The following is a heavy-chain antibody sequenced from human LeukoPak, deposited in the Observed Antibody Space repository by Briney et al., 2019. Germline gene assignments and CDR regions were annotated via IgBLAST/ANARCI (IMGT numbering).Heavy chain of an antibody. CDR3: ARLNYDFWSGYYEYYYYYGMDV. CDR2: IYYSGST. J-gene: IGHJ6*02. V-gene: IGHV4-59*08. Sequence: SETLSLTCTVSGGSISSYYWSWIRQPPGKGLEWIGYIYYSGSTNYNPSLKSRVTISVDTSKNQFSLKLSSVTAADTAVYYCARLNYDFWSGYYEYYYYYGMDVWGQGTTATVSS. CDR1: GGSISSYY. D-gene: IGHD3-3*01.